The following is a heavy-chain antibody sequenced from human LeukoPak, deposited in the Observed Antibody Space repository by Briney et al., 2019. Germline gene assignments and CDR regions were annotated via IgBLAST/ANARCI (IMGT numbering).Heavy chain of an antibody. CDR1: GFTFDDSA. CDR2: ISWVVGRT. D-gene: IGHD3-22*01. V-gene: IGHV3-43D*03. J-gene: IGHJ6*03. CDR3: AKDRRVSSHFDGSGHYYVYYHMDV. Sequence: QSGGSLRLSCAASGFTFDDSAMHWARQAPGKGLEWVSLISWVVGRTSSSDSVKGRFIISRDNSKNFLYLQMNSLRAEDTALYYCAKDRRVSSHFDGSGHYYVYYHMDVWGKGTTVTVSS.